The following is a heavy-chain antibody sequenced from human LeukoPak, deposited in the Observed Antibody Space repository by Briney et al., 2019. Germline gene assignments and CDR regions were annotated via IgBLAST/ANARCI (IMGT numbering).Heavy chain of an antibody. CDR3: ARGDGYNYWYY. CDR2: MYRNGNT. D-gene: IGHD5-24*01. J-gene: IGHJ4*02. CDR1: WFTVSSNF. Sequence: QAGGSLRLSYAASWFTVSSNFSSWGRQAPGKLQELVSVMYRNGNTYSADATLYPDSVRARFTISRDNSKNTGYHQMNSPRAEDTVVYYCARGDGYNYWYYWGQGILVTVS. V-gene: IGHV3-11*03.